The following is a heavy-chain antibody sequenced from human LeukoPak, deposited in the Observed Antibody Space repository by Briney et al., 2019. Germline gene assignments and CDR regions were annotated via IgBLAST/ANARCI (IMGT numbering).Heavy chain of an antibody. D-gene: IGHD3-3*01. CDR3: ASRTIQRIGERGGDTFDI. Sequence: SETLSLTCTVSGGSISSNTYYWGWIRQPPGKGLEWIGSIYYSGSTYYNLSLKSRVTISVDTSKNQFSLKLSSVTAADTAVYYCASRTIQRIGERGGDTFDIWGQGTKVTVSS. J-gene: IGHJ3*02. CDR2: IYYSGST. V-gene: IGHV4-39*01. CDR1: GGSISSNTYY.